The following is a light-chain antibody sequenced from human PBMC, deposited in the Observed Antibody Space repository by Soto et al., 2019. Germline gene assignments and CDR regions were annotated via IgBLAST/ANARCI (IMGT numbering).Light chain of an antibody. CDR3: AQALQTVT. CDR2: LGS. CDR1: QSLLLRSGNNY. V-gene: IGKV2-28*01. Sequence: DIVLTQPPLSLPVTPGESASISCKASQSLLLRSGNNYLDWYLQKPGQSPQLLIYLGSTRASGVPDRFSGSGSGTDFTLKISTVEADDVGVYYCAQALQTVTFGGGTKVEIK. J-gene: IGKJ4*01.